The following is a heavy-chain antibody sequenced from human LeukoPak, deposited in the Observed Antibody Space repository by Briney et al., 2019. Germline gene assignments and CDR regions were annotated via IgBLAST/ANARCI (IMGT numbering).Heavy chain of an antibody. CDR2: IKQDGSEK. D-gene: IGHD3-22*01. V-gene: IGHV3-7*01. J-gene: IGHJ6*03. Sequence: GGSLRLSCAASGFTFSSYGTHWVRQAPGKGLEWVANIKQDGSEKYYVDSVKGRFTISRDNAKNSLYLQMNSLRAEDTAVYYCARYPHPRDSSGYDYYYYMDVWGKGTTVTVSS. CDR3: ARYPHPRDSSGYDYYYYMDV. CDR1: GFTFSSYG.